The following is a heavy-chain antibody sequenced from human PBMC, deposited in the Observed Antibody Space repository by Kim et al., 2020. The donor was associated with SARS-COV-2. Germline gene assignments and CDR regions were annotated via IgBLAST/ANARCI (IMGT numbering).Heavy chain of an antibody. D-gene: IGHD5-12*01. Sequence: ASVKVSCKASGYTFTSYAMHWVRQAPGQRLEWMGWINAGNGNTKYSQKFQGRVTITRDTSASTAYMELSSLRSEDTAVYYCARVIGYNKFNFDYWGQGTLVTVSS. J-gene: IGHJ4*02. CDR2: INAGNGNT. V-gene: IGHV1-3*01. CDR1: GYTFTSYA. CDR3: ARVIGYNKFNFDY.